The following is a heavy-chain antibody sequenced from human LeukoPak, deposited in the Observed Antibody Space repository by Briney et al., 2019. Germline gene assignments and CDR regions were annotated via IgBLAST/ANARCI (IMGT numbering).Heavy chain of an antibody. D-gene: IGHD6-19*01. CDR2: INPNSGGT. CDR3: ARVPSAAVARIYDY. J-gene: IGHJ4*02. V-gene: IGHV1-2*02. CDR1: GYTFTGYY. Sequence: ASVKVSCTASGYTFTGYYMHWVRQAPGQGLEWMGWINPNSGGTNYAQKFQGRVTMTRDTSISTAYMELSRLRSDDTAVYYCARVPSAAVARIYDYWGQGTLVTVSS.